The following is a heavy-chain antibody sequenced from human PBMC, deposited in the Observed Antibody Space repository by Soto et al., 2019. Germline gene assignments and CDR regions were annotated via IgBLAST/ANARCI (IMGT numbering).Heavy chain of an antibody. D-gene: IGHD2-2*01. V-gene: IGHV4-38-2*01. J-gene: IGHJ6*02. CDR1: GYSISSGNY. Sequence: SETLSLTCAVSGYSISSGNYWAWIRQPPGRGLEWIGSLYHIGSTHYNTSLKSRVTISVDTSKNHLSLELSSVIAADTAIYYCRSSTSCYDESCVDVWGQGTMVTVS. CDR2: LYHIGST. CDR3: RSSTSCYDESCVDV.